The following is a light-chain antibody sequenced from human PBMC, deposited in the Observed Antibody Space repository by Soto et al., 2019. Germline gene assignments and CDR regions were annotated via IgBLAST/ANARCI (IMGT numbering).Light chain of an antibody. CDR2: DAY. CDR1: QSFRGL. Sequence: EVVLAQSPVTLSLSPGERATLSCRASQSFRGLLAWYQQKPGQAPRLLIYDAYNRATGIPPRFSGSGSGTDFTLTISSLEPEDFAVYYCQQYGSSPSLTFGGGTKVDIK. V-gene: IGKV3-11*01. J-gene: IGKJ4*01. CDR3: QQYGSSPSLT.